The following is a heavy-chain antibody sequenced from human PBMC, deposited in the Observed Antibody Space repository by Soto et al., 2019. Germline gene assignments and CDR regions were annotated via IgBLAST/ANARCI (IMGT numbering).Heavy chain of an antibody. CDR2: AYYVGTI. D-gene: IGHD3-10*01. V-gene: IGHV4-39*01. CDR1: GGSISTSGSY. CDR3: ARLALVRGVPD. J-gene: IGHJ4*02. Sequence: QLHLQESGPGRVKPSETLSLTCSVSGGSISTSGSYWGWVRQAPEKGLEWIGRAYYVGTIKYNPSLKRRVAISVDTSKNQVSLKLTSVTAADTAGYYCARLALVRGVPDWGQGTLVTVSS.